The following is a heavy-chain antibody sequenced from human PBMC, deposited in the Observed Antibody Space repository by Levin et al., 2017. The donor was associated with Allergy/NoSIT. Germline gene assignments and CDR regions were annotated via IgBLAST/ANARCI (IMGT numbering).Heavy chain of an antibody. D-gene: IGHD6-13*01. CDR1: GFTFSNVW. J-gene: IGHJ4*02. CDR2: IKSITDGGTT. Sequence: PGGSLRLSCAASGFTFSNVWMNWVRQAPGKGLEWVGRIKSITDGGTTDYAAPVKGRFIISRDDSKNTLYLHLNSLITEDTAVYYCVAAAGGYWGQGTRVTVSS. CDR3: VAAAGGY. V-gene: IGHV3-15*05.